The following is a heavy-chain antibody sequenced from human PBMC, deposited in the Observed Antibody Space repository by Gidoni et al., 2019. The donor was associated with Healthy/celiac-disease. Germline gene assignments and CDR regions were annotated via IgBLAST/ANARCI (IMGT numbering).Heavy chain of an antibody. J-gene: IGHJ3*02. CDR3: AGGLDYDLWSGYRDDAFDI. V-gene: IGHV4-31*03. D-gene: IGHD3-3*01. CDR2: IYYSGST. CDR1: GGSISRGGYD. Sequence: QVQLQESGRGLVKPSQTLSLTCTVPGGSISRGGYDWSWIRQHPGKGLEWLGYIYYSGSTYYNPSLKSRVTISVDTSKNQFSLKLSSVTAADTAVYYCAGGLDYDLWSGYRDDAFDIWGQGTMVTVSS.